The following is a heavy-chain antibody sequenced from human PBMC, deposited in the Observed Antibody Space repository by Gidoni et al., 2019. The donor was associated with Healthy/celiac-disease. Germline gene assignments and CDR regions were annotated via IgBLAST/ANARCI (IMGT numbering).Heavy chain of an antibody. Sequence: QVQLQESGPGLVQPSATLSLTCTVSGGSISSYYWSWIRQPPGKGLEWIGYIYYSGSTNYNPSLKSRVTISVDTSKNQFSLKLSSVTAADTAVYYCARVRGGDRRLFDYWGQGTLVTVSS. CDR2: IYYSGST. V-gene: IGHV4-59*01. CDR1: GGSISSYY. D-gene: IGHD2-21*01. J-gene: IGHJ4*02. CDR3: ARVRGGDRRLFDY.